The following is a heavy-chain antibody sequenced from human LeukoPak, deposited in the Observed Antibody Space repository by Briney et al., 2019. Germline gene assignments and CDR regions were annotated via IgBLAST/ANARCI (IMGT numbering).Heavy chain of an antibody. D-gene: IGHD1-26*01. CDR1: GFTYSSYG. V-gene: IGHV3-30*18. J-gene: IGHJ4*02. CDR2: ISYDGSNK. CDR3: AKGSTGSFDY. Sequence: GRSLRLSCAASGFTYSSYGMHWVRQAPGKGLEWVAVISYDGSNKYYADSVKGRFTISRDNSKNTLYLQMNSLRAEDTAVYYCAKGSTGSFDYWGQGTLATVSS.